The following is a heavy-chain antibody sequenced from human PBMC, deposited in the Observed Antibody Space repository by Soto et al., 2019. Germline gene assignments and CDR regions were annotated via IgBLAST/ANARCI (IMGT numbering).Heavy chain of an antibody. CDR2: ISGGGDST. J-gene: IGHJ4*02. Sequence: GGSLRLSCAASGFTFTTHAMTWVRQAPGKGLEWVSSISGGGDSTFYTDSVKGRFTISRDNPKDTLDLQMNSLRAEDTALYYCAKGISFSFDSALDYWGQGTLVTVSS. CDR3: AKGISFSFDSALDY. CDR1: GFTFTTHA. D-gene: IGHD3-16*01. V-gene: IGHV3-23*01.